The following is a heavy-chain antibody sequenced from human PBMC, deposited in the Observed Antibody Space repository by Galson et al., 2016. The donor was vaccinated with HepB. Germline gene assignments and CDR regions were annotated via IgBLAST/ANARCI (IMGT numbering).Heavy chain of an antibody. D-gene: IGHD5-12*01. CDR2: ISWTSSTT. J-gene: IGHJ5*02. CDR3: ARDSTWNIVATVLFDP. Sequence: SLRLSCAASGFTFSSYSMNWIRQAPGRGLEWLSYISWTSSTTYYADSVKGRFTISRDNAKNSLYLHMSSLRAEDTAVYYCARDSTWNIVATVLFDPWGQGTLVTVSS. CDR1: GFTFSSYS. V-gene: IGHV3-48*01.